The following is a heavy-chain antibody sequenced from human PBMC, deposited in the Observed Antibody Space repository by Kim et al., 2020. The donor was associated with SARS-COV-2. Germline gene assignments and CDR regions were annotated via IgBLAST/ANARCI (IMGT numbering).Heavy chain of an antibody. J-gene: IGHJ4*02. Sequence: GGSLRLSCSASGFSFSSSAMDWVRQAPGKGLEFVSAILTNGGDTYYADSVKGRFTVSRDNSKSTLYLQMRSLGPADTALYYCVREMRDWGQGTLVTGSS. CDR2: ILTNGGDT. CDR3: VREMRD. V-gene: IGHV3-64D*06. CDR1: GFSFSSSA.